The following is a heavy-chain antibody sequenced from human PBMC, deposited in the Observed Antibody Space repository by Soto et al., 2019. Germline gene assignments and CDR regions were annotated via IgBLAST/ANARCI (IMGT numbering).Heavy chain of an antibody. V-gene: IGHV4-59*01. CDR1: GGSISTYS. CDR3: ARVVTATSHYFDC. J-gene: IGHJ4*02. Sequence: SETLSLTCTVSGGSISTYSWGWIRQSPGKGLEWIGCMYNSENTKYNPSLKSRVTISRDTSKNQFSLKLSSVTAADTAVYSCARVVTATSHYFDCWGQGTLVTVYS. CDR2: MYNSENT. D-gene: IGHD2-15*01.